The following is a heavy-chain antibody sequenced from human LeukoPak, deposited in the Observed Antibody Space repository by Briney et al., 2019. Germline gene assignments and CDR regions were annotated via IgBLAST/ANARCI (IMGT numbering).Heavy chain of an antibody. CDR1: GYTFTGHY. Sequence: ASVKVSCKASGYTFTGHYMHWVRQAPGQGLEWMGWINPNSGYTNFAQKFQGRATMTRDTSISTAYMELSRLRSADTAVYYCARDLPPIGSGNYEFPDYWGQGTLVTVSS. CDR2: INPNSGYT. CDR3: ARDLPPIGSGNYEFPDY. J-gene: IGHJ4*02. V-gene: IGHV1-2*02. D-gene: IGHD1-26*01.